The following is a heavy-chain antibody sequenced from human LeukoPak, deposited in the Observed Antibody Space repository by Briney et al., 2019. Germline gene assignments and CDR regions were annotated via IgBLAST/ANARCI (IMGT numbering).Heavy chain of an antibody. Sequence: GGSLRLSCAASGFTFSDYYMSWLRQAPGKGLEGVSYISSSCSTIYYADSVKGRFTISRDNAKNSLYLQMNSLRAEDTAVYYCARDLSYSSFDYWGQGTLVTVSS. CDR2: ISSSCSTI. J-gene: IGHJ4*02. CDR1: GFTFSDYY. D-gene: IGHD3-16*01. V-gene: IGHV3-11*04. CDR3: ARDLSYSSFDY.